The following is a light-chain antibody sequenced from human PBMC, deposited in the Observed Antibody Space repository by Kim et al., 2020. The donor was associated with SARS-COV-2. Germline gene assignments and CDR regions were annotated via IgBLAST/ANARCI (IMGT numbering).Light chain of an antibody. J-gene: IGKJ3*01. CDR3: QQRSKFT. CDR2: DAS. CDR1: QGVSSY. V-gene: IGKV3D-11*01. Sequence: EIVLTQSPATLSLSPGERATLSCRASQGVSSYLAWYQQKPGQAPRLLIYDASNRATGIPARFSGSGPGTDFTLTISSLEPEDFAVYYCQQRSKFTFGPGTKVDIK.